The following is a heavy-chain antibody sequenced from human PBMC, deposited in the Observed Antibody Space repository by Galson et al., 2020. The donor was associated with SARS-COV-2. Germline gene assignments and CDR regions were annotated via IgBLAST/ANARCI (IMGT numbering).Heavy chain of an antibody. Sequence: ETSETLSLTCTVSGGSIGSSYWNWIRQAPGRGLEWIGYIYYSGSTDYNSSLKSRVTISLDMSKNQFSLKLRSVTAADTAVYYCAREDVLMGHNWFDPWGQGIQVTVSS. CDR3: AREDVLMGHNWFDP. CDR2: IYYSGST. D-gene: IGHD2-8*01. CDR1: GGSIGSSY. V-gene: IGHV4-59*01. J-gene: IGHJ5*02.